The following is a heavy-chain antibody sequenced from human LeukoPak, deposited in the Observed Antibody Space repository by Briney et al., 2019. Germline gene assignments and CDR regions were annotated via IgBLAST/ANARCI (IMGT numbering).Heavy chain of an antibody. CDR3: ARAQGELLAVSFDI. CDR1: GYTFTNSW. Sequence: GESLKISCKASGYTFTNSWIGWVRQMPGKGLEWMGIFYPGDSDTRYSPSFQGQVTISADTSISTAYLQWSSLKASDTAMYYCARAQGELLAVSFDIWGQGTMVTVSS. J-gene: IGHJ3*02. CDR2: FYPGDSDT. V-gene: IGHV5-51*01. D-gene: IGHD1-26*01.